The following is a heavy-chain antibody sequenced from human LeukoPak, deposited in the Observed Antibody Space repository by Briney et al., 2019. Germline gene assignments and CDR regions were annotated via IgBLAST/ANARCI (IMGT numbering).Heavy chain of an antibody. CDR1: GFSFSSYA. J-gene: IGHJ6*02. CDR3: AKESASSGYYSYYYYGMDV. CDR2: ISGSGGST. V-gene: IGHV3-23*01. D-gene: IGHD3-22*01. Sequence: GGSLRLSCAASGFSFSSYAMSWVRQAPGKGLEWVSAISGSGGSTYYADSVKGRFTISRDNSKNTLYLQMNSLRAEDTAVYYCAKESASSGYYSYYYYGMDVWGHGTTVTVSS.